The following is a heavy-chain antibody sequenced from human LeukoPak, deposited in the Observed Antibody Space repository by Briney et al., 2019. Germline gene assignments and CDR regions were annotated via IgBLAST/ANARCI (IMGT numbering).Heavy chain of an antibody. V-gene: IGHV4-34*01. CDR1: GGSFSGYY. J-gene: IGHJ4*02. CDR3: ARKGRWLQFGY. Sequence: SETLSLTCAVYGGSFSGYYWSWIRQPPGKGLEWIGEINHSGSTNYNPSLKSRVTISVDTSKNQFSLKLSSVTAADTAVYYCARKGRWLQFGYWGQGTLATVSS. CDR2: INHSGST. D-gene: IGHD5-24*01.